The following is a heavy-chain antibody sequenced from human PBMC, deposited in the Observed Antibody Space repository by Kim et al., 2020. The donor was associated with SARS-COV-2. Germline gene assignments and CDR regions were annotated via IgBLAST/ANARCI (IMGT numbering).Heavy chain of an antibody. Sequence: GGSLRLSCAASGFTFSDHYMTWIRQAPGKGLEWVSYIDKSGGTLHYADSVKGRFTVSRDDAKNSLSLQMNSLKDEDTAVYYCARGHWGLDYWGQGTLVTV. D-gene: IGHD7-27*01. CDR3: ARGHWGLDY. CDR2: IDKSGGTL. CDR1: GFTFSDHY. V-gene: IGHV3-11*01. J-gene: IGHJ4*02.